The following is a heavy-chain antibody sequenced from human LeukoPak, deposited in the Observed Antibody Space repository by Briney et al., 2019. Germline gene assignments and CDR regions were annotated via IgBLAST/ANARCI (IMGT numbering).Heavy chain of an antibody. V-gene: IGHV4-59*11. D-gene: IGHD3-3*01. CDR3: ARDITIFGVAPNFMDV. Sequence: SETLSLTCTVSGGSISSHYWSWIRQPPGKGLEWIGYIYYSGSTNYNPPLKSRVTISVDTSKNQFSLKLSSVTAADTAVYYCARDITIFGVAPNFMDVWGKGTTVTVSS. J-gene: IGHJ6*03. CDR2: IYYSGST. CDR1: GGSISSHY.